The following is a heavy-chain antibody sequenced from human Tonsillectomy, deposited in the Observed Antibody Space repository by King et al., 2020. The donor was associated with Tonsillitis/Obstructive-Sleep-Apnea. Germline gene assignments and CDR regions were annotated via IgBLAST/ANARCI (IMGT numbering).Heavy chain of an antibody. CDR1: A. Sequence: AITWVRQAPGKGLEWLSSIAGSGDTTYYADSVKGRFTISRDNSKNTVYLQMNSLRADDTARYYCAKQSSSSADRIGAGVHYWGQGTLVSVSS. CDR2: IAGSGDTT. CDR3: AKQSSSSADRIGAGVHY. J-gene: IGHJ4*02. D-gene: IGHD6-19*01. V-gene: IGHV3-23*01.